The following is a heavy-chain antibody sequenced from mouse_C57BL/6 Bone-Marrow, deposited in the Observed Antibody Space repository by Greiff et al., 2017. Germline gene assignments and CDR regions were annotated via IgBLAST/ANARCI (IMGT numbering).Heavy chain of an antibody. J-gene: IGHJ1*03. D-gene: IGHD1-1*01. Sequence: QVQLQQPGAELVKPGASVKLSCKASGYTFTSYWMQWVKQRPGRGLEWIGEIDPSDSYTNYNHKFKGKATLTVDTSSSTAYMQLSSLTAEDSAVYYCARCYYGSPWYFDVWGTGTTVTVSS. CDR3: ARCYYGSPWYFDV. V-gene: IGHV1-50*01. CDR2: IDPSDSYT. CDR1: GYTFTSYW.